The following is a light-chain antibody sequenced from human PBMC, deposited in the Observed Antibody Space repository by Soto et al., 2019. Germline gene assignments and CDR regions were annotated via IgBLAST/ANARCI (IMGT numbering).Light chain of an antibody. CDR1: QSISSSY. V-gene: IGKV3-20*01. CDR2: DAS. J-gene: IGKJ1*01. Sequence: EIVLTQSPGTLSLSPGERATLSCRASQSISSSYLAWYQQKPGQAPRLLIYDASSRATGIPDRFSGSGSGTDFTLTISRLEPEDFAVYYCQQYGSSPPRTFDQGTKVEIK. CDR3: QQYGSSPPRT.